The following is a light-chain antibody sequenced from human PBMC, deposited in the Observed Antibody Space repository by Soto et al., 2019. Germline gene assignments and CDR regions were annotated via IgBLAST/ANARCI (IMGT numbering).Light chain of an antibody. Sequence: EIVLTQSPATLSLSPGERATLSCRASQSISRNYLAWYQQKPGQAPRLLIYDASNRATGVPARFSGSGSGTDFTLTIRSLEPEDFAVYYSQQRNNWPLVTFGGGTKVEIK. CDR2: DAS. J-gene: IGKJ4*01. CDR3: QQRNNWPLVT. V-gene: IGKV3-11*01. CDR1: QSISRNY.